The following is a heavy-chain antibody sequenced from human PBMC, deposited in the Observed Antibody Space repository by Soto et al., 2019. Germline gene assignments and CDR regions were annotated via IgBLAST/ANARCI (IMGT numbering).Heavy chain of an antibody. CDR1: GDSIISSDFY. V-gene: IGHV4-39*01. CDR3: ARHSLALRKNNWFDP. D-gene: IGHD3-3*02. CDR2: IFYLGSS. J-gene: IGHJ5*02. Sequence: NPSETRSLTWTVSGDSIISSDFYGVWFRQPPGKVLEWIGSIFYLGSSYYNPSLKSRVTMSVDTSKNQFSLRLRSVTAADTALYFCARHSLALRKNNWFDPWGQGIMVTVSS.